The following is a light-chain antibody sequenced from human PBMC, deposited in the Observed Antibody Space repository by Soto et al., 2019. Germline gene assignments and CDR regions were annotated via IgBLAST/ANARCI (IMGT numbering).Light chain of an antibody. CDR1: QTISSW. V-gene: IGKV1-5*03. CDR3: QQYNSYSWT. CDR2: KAS. Sequence: DIQMTQSASSLSAYVGDRVTIHCRASQTISSWLAWYQQKPGKAPKLLIYKASSLESGVPSRFSGSGSGTEFTLTISSLQPDDFATYYCQQYNSYSWTFGHGAKVDI. J-gene: IGKJ1*01.